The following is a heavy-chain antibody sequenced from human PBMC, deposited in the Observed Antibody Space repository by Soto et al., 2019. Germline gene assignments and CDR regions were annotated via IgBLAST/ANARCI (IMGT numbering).Heavy chain of an antibody. CDR3: GRGGGNFDH. CDR1: GFTFSRSW. V-gene: IGHV3-7*04. J-gene: IGHJ4*02. D-gene: IGHD3-16*01. CDR2: VNQDGSDQ. Sequence: EVQLVESGGGLVQPGGSLRLTCAASGFTFSRSWMSWVRQAPGKGLEWVANVNQDGSDQNYADSVRGRFTVSRDNAKNSLFLEMNSLRAEDTAVFYCGRGGGNFDHWGQGTLVTVSS.